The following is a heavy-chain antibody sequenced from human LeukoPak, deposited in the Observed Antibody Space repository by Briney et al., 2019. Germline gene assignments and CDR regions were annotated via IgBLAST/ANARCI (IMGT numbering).Heavy chain of an antibody. CDR2: IYSGGST. J-gene: IGHJ5*02. Sequence: PGGSLRLSCAASGFTVSSNYMSWVRQAPGKGLEWVSVIYSGGSTYYADSVKGRFTISRDNSKNTLYLQMNSLRAEDTAVYYCAREVTIYDFWSGYYPGWFDPWGQGTLVTVSS. D-gene: IGHD3-3*01. V-gene: IGHV3-53*01. CDR3: AREVTIYDFWSGYYPGWFDP. CDR1: GFTVSSNY.